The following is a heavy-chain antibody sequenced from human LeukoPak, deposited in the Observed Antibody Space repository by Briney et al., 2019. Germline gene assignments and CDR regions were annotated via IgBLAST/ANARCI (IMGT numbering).Heavy chain of an antibody. CDR1: GFTFSSYA. V-gene: IGHV3-23*01. CDR2: ISGSGGST. Sequence: GGSLRLSCAASGFTFSSYAMSWVRQPPGKGLEWVSAISGSGGSTYYADSVTGRFTISRDNSKNTLYLQMNSLRAEDTAVYYCAKPIGIAAAGTHYYYSSGMDVWGQGTTVTVSS. CDR3: AKPIGIAAAGTHYYYSSGMDV. D-gene: IGHD6-13*01. J-gene: IGHJ6*02.